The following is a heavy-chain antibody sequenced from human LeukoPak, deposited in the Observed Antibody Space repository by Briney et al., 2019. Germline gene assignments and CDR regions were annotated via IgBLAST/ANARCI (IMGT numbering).Heavy chain of an antibody. J-gene: IGHJ4*02. V-gene: IGHV4-39*01. CDR1: TGSVNSGVYF. CDR2: IHSSGNS. D-gene: IGHD3-22*01. CDR3: AKHEGSYYDKSGYTFDF. Sequence: SETLSLTCSVSTGSVNSGVYFWGWVRQPPGKGLEWIGSIHSSGNSYCNPSLKSRVTLSVDTSKNQFSLKLSSVTAADRAVCYCAKHEGSYYDKSGYTFDFWGLGTLVTVSS.